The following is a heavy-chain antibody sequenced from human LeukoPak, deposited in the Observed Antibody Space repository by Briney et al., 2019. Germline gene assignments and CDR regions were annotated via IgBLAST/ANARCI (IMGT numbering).Heavy chain of an antibody. CDR2: ISGEGATK. V-gene: IGHV3-74*03. Sequence: GGSLRLSCAASGFTFSSYWIHWVRQLPGKGLVWVSQISGEGATKLYADSVKGRFTISRDNAKNTVYLQLNNLRAEDTAIYYCTRGETRSSWSTFDYWGQGTLVTVSS. CDR1: GFTFSSYW. D-gene: IGHD6-13*01. CDR3: TRGETRSSWSTFDY. J-gene: IGHJ4*02.